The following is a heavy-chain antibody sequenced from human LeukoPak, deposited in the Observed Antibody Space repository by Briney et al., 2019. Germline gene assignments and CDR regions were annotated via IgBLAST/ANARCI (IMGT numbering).Heavy chain of an antibody. CDR1: GFTFTSYA. J-gene: IGHJ6*02. Sequence: GRSLRLSCAASGFTFTSYAMSWVRQAPGKGLEWVSSVSGTGITTYYADSVKGRFTVSRDNSKNTLYLQMNSLRAEDTAVYYCAKDREGYGSGLMDVWGQGTTVTVSS. CDR2: VSGTGITT. V-gene: IGHV3-23*01. CDR3: AKDREGYGSGLMDV. D-gene: IGHD3-10*01.